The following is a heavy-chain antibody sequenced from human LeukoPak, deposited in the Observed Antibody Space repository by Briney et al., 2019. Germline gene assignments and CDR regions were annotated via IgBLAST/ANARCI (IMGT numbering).Heavy chain of an antibody. D-gene: IGHD3-10*01. CDR1: GGSFSGYY. V-gene: IGHV4-34*01. Sequence: SETLSLTCAVYGGSFSGYYWSWVRQPPGRGLEWIGEINHSGSTNYNPSLKSRVTISVDTSKNQFSLKLSSVTSADTAVYYCARGQLLWLGLEFDYWGQGTLVTVSS. CDR2: INHSGST. CDR3: ARGQLLWLGLEFDY. J-gene: IGHJ4*02.